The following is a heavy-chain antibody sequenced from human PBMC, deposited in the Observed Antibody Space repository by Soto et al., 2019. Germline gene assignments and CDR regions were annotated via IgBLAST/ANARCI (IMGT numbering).Heavy chain of an antibody. D-gene: IGHD4-17*01. CDR2: ISGSGGST. Sequence: EVQLLESGGGLVQPGGSLRLSCAATGFTFSSYAMSWVRQAPGKGLEWVSAISGSGGSTYYADSVKGRFTISRDNSKNTLYLQMNSLRAEDTAVYYCAKDRDYGDYPDYWGQGTLVTVSS. CDR1: GFTFSSYA. CDR3: AKDRDYGDYPDY. V-gene: IGHV3-23*01. J-gene: IGHJ4*02.